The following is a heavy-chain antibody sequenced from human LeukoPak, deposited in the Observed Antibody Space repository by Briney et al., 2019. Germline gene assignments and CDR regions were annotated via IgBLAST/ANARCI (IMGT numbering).Heavy chain of an antibody. CDR1: GFTFSSYV. D-gene: IGHD3-10*01. CDR2: ISYDGSNK. Sequence: PGRTLRLSCAASGFTFSSYVMHWVRQAPGKGLEWGAVISYDGSNKYYADSVKGRFTIYRDDAKNSLSLQMNSLRAEATAVYYCARSGIKMVRGVIIKSPYHMDVWGKGTTVTVSS. J-gene: IGHJ6*03. V-gene: IGHV3-30*04. CDR3: ARSGIKMVRGVIIKSPYHMDV.